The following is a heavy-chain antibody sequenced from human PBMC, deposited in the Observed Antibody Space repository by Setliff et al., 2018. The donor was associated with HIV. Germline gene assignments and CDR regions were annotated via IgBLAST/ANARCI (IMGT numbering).Heavy chain of an antibody. V-gene: IGHV4-34*01. Sequence: PSETLSLTCAVCGESFSRYYFTWIRQAPGGGLEWIGEINHSAFTKYNPSLASRVTMSIDTSKNQFSLLLSSVTAADTAMYFCARRPGGITRARLDNWGQGTLVTVSS. CDR3: ARRPGGITRARLDN. CDR1: GESFSRYY. D-gene: IGHD3-16*01. J-gene: IGHJ4*02. CDR2: INHSAFT.